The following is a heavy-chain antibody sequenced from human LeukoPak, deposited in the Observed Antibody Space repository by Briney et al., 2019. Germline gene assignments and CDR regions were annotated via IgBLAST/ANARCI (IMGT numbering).Heavy chain of an antibody. Sequence: ASVKVSCKVSGYTLTELSMHWVRQAPGKGLEWMGGFDPEDGETIYAQKFQGGVIMTEDTSTDTAYMELSSLRSEDTAVYYCATVDYSSSWYSHWFDPWGQGTLVTVSS. V-gene: IGHV1-24*01. J-gene: IGHJ5*02. CDR3: ATVDYSSSWYSHWFDP. D-gene: IGHD6-13*01. CDR2: FDPEDGET. CDR1: GYTLTELS.